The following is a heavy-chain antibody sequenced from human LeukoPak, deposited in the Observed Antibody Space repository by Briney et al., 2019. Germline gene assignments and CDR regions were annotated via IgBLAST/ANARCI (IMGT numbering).Heavy chain of an antibody. CDR1: GFTFSSYD. V-gene: IGHV3-13*04. CDR3: ARQSWVGAFDI. J-gene: IGHJ3*02. D-gene: IGHD3-16*01. Sequence: PGGSLRLSCAASGFTFSSYDMHWVRHATGKGLEGVSAIGTAGDTYYPGSVKGRFTISRENAKNSLYLQMNSLRAGDTAVYYCARQSWVGAFDIWGQGTMVTVSS. CDR2: IGTAGDT.